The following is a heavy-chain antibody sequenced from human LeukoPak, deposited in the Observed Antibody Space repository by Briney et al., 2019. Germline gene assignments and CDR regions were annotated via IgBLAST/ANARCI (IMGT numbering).Heavy chain of an antibody. D-gene: IGHD5-18*01. V-gene: IGHV1-3*01. CDR3: ARDLGYSYAYGFDY. Sequence: GASVTVSCKASGYTFTSYAMHWVRQAPGQRLEWMGWINAGNGNTKYSQKFQGRVTITRDTSASTAYMELSSLRSEDTAVYYCARDLGYSYAYGFDYWGQGTLVTVSP. J-gene: IGHJ4*02. CDR2: INAGNGNT. CDR1: GYTFTSYA.